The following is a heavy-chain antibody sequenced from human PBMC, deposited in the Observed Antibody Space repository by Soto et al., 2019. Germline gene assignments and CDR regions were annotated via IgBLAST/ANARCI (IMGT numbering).Heavy chain of an antibody. J-gene: IGHJ5*02. CDR1: GYTFISYG. Sequence: QVQLVQSGAEVKKPGASVKVSCKASGYTFISYGISWVRQAPGQGLEWMGRISGYNGNTNYAQKPQXXXTXXTDTSTSTAYMELRSLRSDDTAVYYCARDRGYNWNYGWFDPWGQGTLVTVSS. CDR2: ISGYNGNT. CDR3: ARDRGYNWNYGWFDP. V-gene: IGHV1-18*01. D-gene: IGHD1-7*01.